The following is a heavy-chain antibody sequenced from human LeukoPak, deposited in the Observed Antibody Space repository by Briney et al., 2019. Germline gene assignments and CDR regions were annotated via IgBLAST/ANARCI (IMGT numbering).Heavy chain of an antibody. D-gene: IGHD3-10*01. CDR3: ASQGGLLWFGELSGGMDV. V-gene: IGHV3-30-3*01. CDR1: GFTFSSYV. CDR2: ISYDGSNK. Sequence: GGSLRLSCAASGFTFSSYVMSWVRQAPGKGLEWVAFISYDGSNKYYADSVKGRFTISRDNSKNTLYLQMNSLRAEDTAVYYCASQGGLLWFGELSGGMDVWGQGTTVTVSS. J-gene: IGHJ6*02.